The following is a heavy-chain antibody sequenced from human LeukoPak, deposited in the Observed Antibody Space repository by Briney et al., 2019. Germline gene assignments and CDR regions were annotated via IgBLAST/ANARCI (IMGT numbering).Heavy chain of an antibody. J-gene: IGHJ4*02. CDR3: ASSSAPADY. Sequence: SETLSLTCTVSGGSLSSSSYYWGWIRQPPGKGLEWIGSIYYSGSTYYNPSLKSRVTISVDTSKNQFSLKLSSVTAADTAVYYCASSSAPADYWGQGTLVTVSS. V-gene: IGHV4-39*01. CDR2: IYYSGST. CDR1: GGSLSSSSYY. D-gene: IGHD3-10*01.